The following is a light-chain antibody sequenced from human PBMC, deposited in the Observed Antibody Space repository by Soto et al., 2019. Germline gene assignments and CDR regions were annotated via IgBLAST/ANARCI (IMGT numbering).Light chain of an antibody. V-gene: IGKV3-20*01. CDR1: QSVNSNF. CDR2: GAS. Sequence: EIVLTQSPGTLSLSPGDRATLSCRASQSVNSNFLAWYQQKPGQAPRLLIYGASSRATGIPDTFSGSGSGTDFTLTISRLEPGDFAVYYCLQYGTSPWTFGQGTKVEIK. CDR3: LQYGTSPWT. J-gene: IGKJ1*01.